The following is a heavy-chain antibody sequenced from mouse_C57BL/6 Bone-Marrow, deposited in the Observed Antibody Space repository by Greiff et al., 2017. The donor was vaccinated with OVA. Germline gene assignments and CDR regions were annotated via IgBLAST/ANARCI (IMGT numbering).Heavy chain of an antibody. Sequence: EVQVVESEGGLVQPGSSMKLSCTASGFTFSDYYMAWVRQVPEKGLEWVANINYDGSSTYYLDSLKSRFIISRDNAKNILYLQMSSLKSEDTATYYCARFYYGSSYFDYWGQGTTLTVSS. D-gene: IGHD1-1*01. CDR2: INYDGSST. CDR1: GFTFSDYY. CDR3: ARFYYGSSYFDY. V-gene: IGHV5-16*01. J-gene: IGHJ2*01.